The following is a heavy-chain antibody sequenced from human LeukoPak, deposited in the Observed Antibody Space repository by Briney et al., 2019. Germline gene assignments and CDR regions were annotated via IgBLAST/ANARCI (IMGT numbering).Heavy chain of an antibody. D-gene: IGHD3-22*01. J-gene: IGHJ4*02. CDR2: ISYDGSNK. CDR1: GFTFSSYG. V-gene: IGHV3-30*03. Sequence: GGSLRLSCAASGFTFSSYGMHWVRQAPGKGLEWVAVISYDGSNKYYADSVKGRFTISRDNSRNTLYLQMNSLRAEDTAVYYCARLRSADYYDSSGYPYFDYWGQGTLVTVSS. CDR3: ARLRSADYYDSSGYPYFDY.